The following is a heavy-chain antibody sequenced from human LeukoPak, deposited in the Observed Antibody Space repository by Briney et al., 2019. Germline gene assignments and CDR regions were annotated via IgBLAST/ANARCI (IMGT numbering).Heavy chain of an antibody. J-gene: IGHJ4*02. CDR2: IYTSGST. CDR1: GGSISSYY. D-gene: IGHD3-22*01. CDR3: ARVPDDSSPSGIDY. V-gene: IGHV4-4*08. Sequence: NPSETLSLTCTVSGGSISSYYWSWIRQPPGKGLEWIGRIYTSGSTNYNPSLKSRVTISVDTSKNQFSLKLSSVTAADTAVYYCARVPDDSSPSGIDYWGQGTLVTVSS.